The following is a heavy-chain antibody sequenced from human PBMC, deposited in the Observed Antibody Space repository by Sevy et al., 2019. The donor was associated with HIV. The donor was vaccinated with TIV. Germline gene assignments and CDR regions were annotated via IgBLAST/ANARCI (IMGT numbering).Heavy chain of an antibody. CDR2: FDPEEGET. CDR3: ASAREYYEDNSSYPDY. J-gene: IGHJ4*02. V-gene: IGHV1-24*01. D-gene: IGHD3-22*01. Sequence: ASVKVSCKVSGYTLSRLSMHWVRQAPGKGLEWMGRFDPEEGETIFAQKFQGRVTMTEDTFTDTAYMELSSLRSEDTAVYYCASAREYYEDNSSYPDYWGQGTLVTVSS. CDR1: GYTLSRLS.